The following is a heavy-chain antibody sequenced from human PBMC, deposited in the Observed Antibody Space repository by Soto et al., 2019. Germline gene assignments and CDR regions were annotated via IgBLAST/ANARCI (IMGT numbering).Heavy chain of an antibody. J-gene: IGHJ2*01. CDR2: ISFSDGGT. CDR3: VKDDRILGRRYFDL. V-gene: IGHV3-23*01. Sequence: EEQLLESGGGLIQPGGSLRLACAASGFTFSSYAMTWVIQAPGKGLEWVSSISFSDGGTYYADSVKGRLTISRDNSKNTLFLQMNSLRVEDTAVYYCVKDDRILGRRYFDLWGRGTLVTVSS. CDR1: GFTFSSYA. D-gene: IGHD2-15*01.